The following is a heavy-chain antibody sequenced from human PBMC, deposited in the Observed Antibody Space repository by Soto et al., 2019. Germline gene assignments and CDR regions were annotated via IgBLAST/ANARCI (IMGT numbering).Heavy chain of an antibody. CDR2: IWYDGSNK. Sequence: QVQLVESGGGVVQPGRSLRLSCAASGFTFSSYGMHWVRQAPGKGLEWVAVIWYDGSNKYYADSVKGRFTISRDNSKNTLYLQRNSLRAEDTAVYYCARDGGDVDTAMAADYWGQGTLVTVSS. CDR1: GFTFSSYG. D-gene: IGHD5-18*01. J-gene: IGHJ4*02. CDR3: ARDGGDVDTAMAADY. V-gene: IGHV3-33*01.